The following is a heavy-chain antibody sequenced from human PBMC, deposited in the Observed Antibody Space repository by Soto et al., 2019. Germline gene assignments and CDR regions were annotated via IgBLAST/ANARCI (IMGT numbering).Heavy chain of an antibody. Sequence: SETLSLTCAVYGGSFNGYYWTWIRQPPGKGPEWIGDINHSGSTNYHPSLKSRVTISVDTSKNQFSLKLRSVTAADMAVFYCARAPDKYYFDSWGQGTLVTVSS. CDR3: ARAPDKYYFDS. J-gene: IGHJ4*02. V-gene: IGHV4-34*01. CDR1: GGSFNGYY. CDR2: INHSGST.